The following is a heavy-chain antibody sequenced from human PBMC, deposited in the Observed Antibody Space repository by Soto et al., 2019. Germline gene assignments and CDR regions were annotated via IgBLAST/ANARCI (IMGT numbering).Heavy chain of an antibody. Sequence: QVQLVQSGAEVKKPGSSVKVSCKASGGTFSSYTISWVRQAPGQGLEWMGRIIPILGIANYAQKFQGRVTITADKSTSTAYMELSSLRSEDTAVYHCAREGWDSSSTRGRGNWFDPWGQGTLVTVSS. CDR3: AREGWDSSSTRGRGNWFDP. D-gene: IGHD6-6*01. V-gene: IGHV1-69*08. CDR1: GGTFSSYT. J-gene: IGHJ5*02. CDR2: IIPILGIA.